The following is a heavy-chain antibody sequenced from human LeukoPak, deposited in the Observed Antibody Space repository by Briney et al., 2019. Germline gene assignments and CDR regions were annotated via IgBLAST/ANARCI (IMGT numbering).Heavy chain of an antibody. V-gene: IGHV4-39*01. CDR1: GGSISSSSYY. CDR3: ARSYRYSYGFFDY. J-gene: IGHJ4*02. CDR2: IYYSGNT. D-gene: IGHD5-18*01. Sequence: SETLSLTCSVSGGSISSSSYYWGWIRQPPGKGLEWIGSIYYSGNTYYNPSLKSRVTISVDTSKNQFSLKLSSVTAADTAVYYCARSYRYSYGFFDYWGQGTLFTVSS.